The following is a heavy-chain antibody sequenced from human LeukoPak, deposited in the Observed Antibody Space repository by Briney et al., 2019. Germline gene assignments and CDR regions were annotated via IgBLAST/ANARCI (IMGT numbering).Heavy chain of an antibody. CDR3: ASDYYDSSGYFDY. Sequence: PGGSLRLSCAASGFTFSSYEMNWVRQAPGEGLEWVSYISSSGSTIYYADSVKGRFTISRDNAKNSLYLQMNSLRAEDTAVYYCASDYYDSSGYFDYWGQGTLVTVSS. D-gene: IGHD3-22*01. CDR1: GFTFSSYE. J-gene: IGHJ4*02. CDR2: ISSSGSTI. V-gene: IGHV3-48*03.